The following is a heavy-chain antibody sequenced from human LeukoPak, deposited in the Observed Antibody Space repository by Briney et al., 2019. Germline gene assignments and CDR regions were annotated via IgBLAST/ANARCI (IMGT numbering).Heavy chain of an antibody. CDR1: GFTFSSYA. Sequence: GSLRLSCAASGFTFSSYAMSWVRQAPGKGLEWVAVISYDGSNKYYADSVKGRFTISRDNSKNTLYLQMNSLRAEDTAVYYCAEDRETYYYDSSGYYAPHYWGQGTLVTVSS. CDR3: AEDRETYYYDSSGYYAPHY. CDR2: ISYDGSNK. D-gene: IGHD3-22*01. V-gene: IGHV3-30*18. J-gene: IGHJ4*02.